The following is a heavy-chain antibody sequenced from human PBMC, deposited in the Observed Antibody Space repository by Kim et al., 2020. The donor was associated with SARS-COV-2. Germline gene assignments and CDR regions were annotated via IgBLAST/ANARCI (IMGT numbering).Heavy chain of an antibody. Sequence: GSKKNYADPVKGRFTISRDNSRNTLYLQMNSLRAEDTAIYYCATNMVTSNYWGQGALVTVSS. CDR3: ATNMVTSNY. D-gene: IGHD2-21*02. CDR2: GSKK. J-gene: IGHJ4*02. V-gene: IGHV3-30*02.